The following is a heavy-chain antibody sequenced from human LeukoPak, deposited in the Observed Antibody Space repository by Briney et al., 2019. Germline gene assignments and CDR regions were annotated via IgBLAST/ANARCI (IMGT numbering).Heavy chain of an antibody. CDR2: INHSGST. J-gene: IGHJ4*02. D-gene: IGHD6-13*01. Sequence: KPSETLSLTCAVYGGTFSGYYWSWLRQPPGKGLEWIGEINHSGSTNYNPSLKSRVTISVDTSKNQFSLKLSSVTAADTAVYHCARGPRRAAAAPFYWGQGTLVTVSS. CDR3: ARGPRRAAAAPFY. V-gene: IGHV4-34*01. CDR1: GGTFSGYY.